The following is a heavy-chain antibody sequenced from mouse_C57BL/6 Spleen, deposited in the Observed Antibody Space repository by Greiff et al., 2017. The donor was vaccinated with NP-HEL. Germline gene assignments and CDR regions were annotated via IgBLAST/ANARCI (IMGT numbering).Heavy chain of an antibody. CDR3: ARGGDSDAMDY. CDR2: IDPSDSYT. V-gene: IGHV1-69*01. D-gene: IGHD1-1*02. Sequence: VQLQQPGAELVMPGASVKLSCKASGYTFTSYWMHWVKQRPGQGLEWIGGIDPSDSYTNYNQKFKGKSTLTVDKSSSTAYMQLSSLTSEDSAVYYRARGGDSDAMDYWGQGTSVTVSS. J-gene: IGHJ4*01. CDR1: GYTFTSYW.